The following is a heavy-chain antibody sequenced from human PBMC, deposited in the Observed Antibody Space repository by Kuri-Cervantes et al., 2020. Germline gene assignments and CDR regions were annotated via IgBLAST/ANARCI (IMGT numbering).Heavy chain of an antibody. CDR3: AADSEPRACCGGDCLDY. Sequence: SVKVSCKASGFTFTSSAVQWVRQARGQRFEWIGWIVVGTGNTNYAQKFQERVTITRDMSTSTAYMELNSLTSEDTAVYYCAADSEPRACCGGDCLDYWGQGTLVTVSS. CDR2: IVVGTGNT. CDR1: GFTFTSSA. J-gene: IGHJ4*02. V-gene: IGHV1-58*01. D-gene: IGHD2-21*02.